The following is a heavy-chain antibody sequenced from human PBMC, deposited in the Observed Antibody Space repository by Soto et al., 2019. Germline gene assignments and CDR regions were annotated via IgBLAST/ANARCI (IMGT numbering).Heavy chain of an antibody. CDR3: ARQVDVHDAFDI. CDR2: IYYSGST. CDR1: GGSISSSSYY. V-gene: IGHV4-39*01. Sequence: QLQLQESGPGLVKPSETLSLTCTVSGGSISSSSYYWGWIRQPPGKGLEWIGSIYYSGSTYYNPSLKSRVTISVDTSKNQFSLKLSSVTAADTAVYYCARQVDVHDAFDIWGQGTMVTVSS. J-gene: IGHJ3*02.